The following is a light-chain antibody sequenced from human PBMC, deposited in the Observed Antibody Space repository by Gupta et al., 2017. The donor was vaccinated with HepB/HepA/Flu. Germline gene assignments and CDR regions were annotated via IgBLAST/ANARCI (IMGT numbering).Light chain of an antibody. J-gene: IGLJ1*01. CDR1: NSNIGADYD. CDR3: QSYDISLSGYV. Sequence: QSVLTPPPSVSGAPGQRVTIPCTGSNSNIGADYDVHWYQQLPGTAPKLLIYSNTNRPSGVPDRFSGSRTGSSASLAITGLRADDEADYYCQSYDISLSGYVFGTGTKVSIL. CDR2: SNT. V-gene: IGLV1-40*01.